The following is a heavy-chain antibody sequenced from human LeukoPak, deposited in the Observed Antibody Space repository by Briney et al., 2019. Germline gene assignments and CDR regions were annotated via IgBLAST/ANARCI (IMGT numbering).Heavy chain of an antibody. CDR3: ARGGLSGQRTDLFDI. D-gene: IGHD2/OR15-2a*01. J-gene: IGHJ3*02. CDR1: GFTFSSYS. CDR2: ISASPYI. V-gene: IGHV3-21*01. Sequence: GGSLRLSCAASGFTFSSYSMNWARQAPGKGLEWVSSISASPYIYYADSVKGRFTISRDGSKNSLYLQMNSLRAEDTALYYCARGGLSGQRTDLFDIWGQGTMVTASS.